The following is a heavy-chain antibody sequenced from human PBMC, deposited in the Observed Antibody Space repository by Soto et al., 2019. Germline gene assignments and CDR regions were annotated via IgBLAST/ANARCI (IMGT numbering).Heavy chain of an antibody. CDR3: ARGYCSGGTCYPPASSHDS. D-gene: IGHD2-15*01. CDR1: GYTFTGYY. Sequence: QVQLMQSGAEVKRPGASVKVSCKASGYTFTGYYLHWVRQAPGQGLEWMGWIDANSGGTNYAQKFQGRVAMTRDTSISAAYMELSRLRSDDTAVYYCARGYCSGGTCYPPASSHDSLGQGTLVTVSS. CDR2: IDANSGGT. J-gene: IGHJ4*02. V-gene: IGHV1-2*02.